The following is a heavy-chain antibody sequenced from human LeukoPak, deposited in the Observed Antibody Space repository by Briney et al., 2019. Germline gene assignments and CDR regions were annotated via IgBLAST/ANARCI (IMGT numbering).Heavy chain of an antibody. D-gene: IGHD3-3*01. Sequence: QTGGSLRLSCAASGFTLSTYWMNWVRQAPGKGLEWVATIKQDGSEKYYVDSVKGRFTISRDNAKNSLYLQMNSLRAEDTAVYYCARDRNTDFWSGYDRYYFDYWGQGTLVTVSS. CDR2: IKQDGSEK. V-gene: IGHV3-7*01. CDR3: ARDRNTDFWSGYDRYYFDY. CDR1: GFTLSTYW. J-gene: IGHJ4*02.